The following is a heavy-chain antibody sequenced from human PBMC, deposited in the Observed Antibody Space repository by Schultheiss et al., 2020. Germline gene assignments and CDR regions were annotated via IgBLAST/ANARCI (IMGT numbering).Heavy chain of an antibody. CDR1: GFTFSSYS. CDR3: AKRAGGGLIGRQLWFDY. V-gene: IGHV3-48*01. J-gene: IGHJ4*02. CDR2: ISSSSSTI. Sequence: GGSLRLSCAASGFTFSSYSMNWVRQAPGKGLEWVSYISSSSSTIYYADSVKGRFTISRDNSKNTLYLQMNSLRAEDTAVYYCAKRAGGGLIGRQLWFDYWGQGTLVTVSS. D-gene: IGHD5-18*01.